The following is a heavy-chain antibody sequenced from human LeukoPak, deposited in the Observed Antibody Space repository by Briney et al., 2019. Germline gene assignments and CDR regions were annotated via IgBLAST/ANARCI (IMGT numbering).Heavy chain of an antibody. J-gene: IGHJ2*01. CDR2: ISSSSSYT. CDR3: AKDHTRSSGWDWYFDL. D-gene: IGHD6-19*01. V-gene: IGHV3-11*05. CDR1: GFTFSDYY. Sequence: PGGSLRLSCAASGFTFSDYYMSWIRQAPGKGLEWVSYISSSSSYTKYADSVKGRFTISRDNSKNTLYLQMNSLRAEDTAVYYCAKDHTRSSGWDWYFDLWGRGTLVTVSS.